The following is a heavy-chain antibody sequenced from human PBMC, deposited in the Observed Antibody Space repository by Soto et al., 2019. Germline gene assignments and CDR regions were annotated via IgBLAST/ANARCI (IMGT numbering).Heavy chain of an antibody. Sequence: GASVKVSCKASGYTFTSYAMHWVRQAPGQRLEWMGWINAGNGNTIYAQKFQGRVTMTEDTSTDTAYMELSSLRSEDTAVYYCATDQAVAGTAGGYYYGMDVWGQGTTVTVSS. V-gene: IGHV1-3*01. D-gene: IGHD6-19*01. CDR1: GYTFTSYA. CDR3: ATDQAVAGTAGGYYYGMDV. J-gene: IGHJ6*02. CDR2: INAGNGNT.